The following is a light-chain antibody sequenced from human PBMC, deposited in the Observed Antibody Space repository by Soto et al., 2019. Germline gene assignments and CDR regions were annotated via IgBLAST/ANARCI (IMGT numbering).Light chain of an antibody. CDR3: QSYDSSLSGSEV. Sequence: QSVLTQPPSVSGAPGQRVTISCTGSSSNIGAGYDVHWYQQLPGTAPKLLIYGNGNRPSGVPDRFSGPKSGTSASLAITGLQAEDEADYYCQSYDSSLSGSEVFGTGTEVTVL. CDR2: GNG. J-gene: IGLJ1*01. V-gene: IGLV1-40*01. CDR1: SSNIGAGYD.